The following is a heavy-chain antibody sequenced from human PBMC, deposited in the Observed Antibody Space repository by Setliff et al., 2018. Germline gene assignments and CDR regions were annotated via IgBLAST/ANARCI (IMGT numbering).Heavy chain of an antibody. Sequence: PSETLSLTCAVSGYFISSGYYWGWIRQPPGKGLEWIGSIYHSGSTYSNPSLKSRVTISVDTSKKQFSLKLSSVTAADTAVYYCARRHCSGGSCYSLNYFDYWGQGTLVTVSS. CDR3: ARRHCSGGSCYSLNYFDY. CDR2: IYHSGST. CDR1: GYFISSGYY. D-gene: IGHD2-15*01. V-gene: IGHV4-38-2*01. J-gene: IGHJ4*02.